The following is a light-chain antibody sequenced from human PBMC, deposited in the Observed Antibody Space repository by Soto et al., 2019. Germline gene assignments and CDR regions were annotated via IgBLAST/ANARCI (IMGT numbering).Light chain of an antibody. V-gene: IGKV1-8*01. J-gene: IGKJ1*01. CDR2: AAS. Sequence: IRMTQSPSSFSASTGDRVTITCRASQGISSYLAWYQQKPGKAPKLLIYAASTLQSGVPSRFSGSGSGTDFTLTISCLQSEDFATYYCQQCYSYPQTFGQGTKVEIK. CDR3: QQCYSYPQT. CDR1: QGISSY.